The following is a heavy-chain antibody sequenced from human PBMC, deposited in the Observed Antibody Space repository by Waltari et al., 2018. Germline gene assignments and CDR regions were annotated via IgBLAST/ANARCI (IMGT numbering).Heavy chain of an antibody. V-gene: IGHV4-38-2*01. Sequence: QVQLQESGPGLVKPSETLSLTCAVSGYSISSGYYWGWIRQPPGKGLEWIGSIYHSGSNSSPPYPPLPLPLSVPPSPHQFSLKLSSVPAADTAVYYCARWSSSGFDYWGQGTLVTVSS. CDR2: IYHSGSN. CDR3: ARWSSSGFDY. CDR1: GYSISSGYY. D-gene: IGHD6-6*01. J-gene: IGHJ4*02.